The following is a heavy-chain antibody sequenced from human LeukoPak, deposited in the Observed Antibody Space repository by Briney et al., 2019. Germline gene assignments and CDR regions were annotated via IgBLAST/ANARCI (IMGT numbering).Heavy chain of an antibody. CDR3: AKDLTTMIVVAFDY. D-gene: IGHD3-22*01. CDR1: GFTFSSYA. V-gene: IGHV3-30*04. J-gene: IGHJ4*02. CDR2: MSYDGSNK. Sequence: GGSLRLSCAASGFTFSSYAMHWVRQAPGKGLEWVAVMSYDGSNKYYADSVKGRFTISRDNSKNTLYLQMNSLRAEDMAVYYCAKDLTTMIVVAFDYWGQGTLVTVSS.